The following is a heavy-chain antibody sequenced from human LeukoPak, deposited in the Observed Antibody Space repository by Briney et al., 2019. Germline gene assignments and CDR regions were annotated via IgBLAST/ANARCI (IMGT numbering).Heavy chain of an antibody. CDR1: GFTFSNYG. CDR2: IWYDGSNI. J-gene: IGHJ5*02. CDR3: ARVLGSSRSGWFDP. D-gene: IGHD6-13*01. Sequence: PGGSLRLSCAATGFTFSNYGMHWVRQAPGKGLEWVAVIWYDGSNIYYADSVKGRFTISRDNSKNTLYLQMNNLRAEDTAVYYCARVLGSSRSGWFDPWGQGTLVTVSS. V-gene: IGHV3-33*01.